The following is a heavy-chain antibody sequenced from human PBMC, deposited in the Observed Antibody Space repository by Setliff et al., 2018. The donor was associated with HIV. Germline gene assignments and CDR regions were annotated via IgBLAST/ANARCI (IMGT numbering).Heavy chain of an antibody. CDR3: ARGRMATVLIRNWIDP. CDR2: VFHSGSN. D-gene: IGHD4-4*01. V-gene: IGHV4-4*02. Sequence: KPSEILSLTCAVSGGPLNSRNWWSWVRQPPGKGLEWIGEVFHSGSNNHNPSLTSRVIISVDKSNNLFFLNLTSVTAADTAMYYCARGRMATVLIRNWIDPWGQGSLVTVSS. J-gene: IGHJ5*02. CDR1: GGPLNSRNW.